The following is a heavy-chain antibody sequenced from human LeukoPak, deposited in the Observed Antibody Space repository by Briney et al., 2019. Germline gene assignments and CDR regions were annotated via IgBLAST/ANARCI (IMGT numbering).Heavy chain of an antibody. J-gene: IGHJ4*02. Sequence: GGSLRLSCAASGFTFSSYAMHWVRQGPGKGLEWVSVISYDGSNIYYPDSVKGRSTISRDNSKNTLYLQMNSLRAEDTAVYYCARESSGYPDYWGQGTLVTVSS. CDR3: ARESSGYPDY. CDR1: GFTFSSYA. V-gene: IGHV3-30*03. CDR2: ISYDGSNI. D-gene: IGHD3-22*01.